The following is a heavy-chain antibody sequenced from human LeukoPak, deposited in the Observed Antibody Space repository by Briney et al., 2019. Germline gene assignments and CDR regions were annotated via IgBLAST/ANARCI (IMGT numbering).Heavy chain of an antibody. V-gene: IGHV1-69*13. CDR3: ARGGYCSSTSCFEYYYYYYYMDV. J-gene: IGHJ6*03. CDR1: GGTFSSYA. D-gene: IGHD2-2*01. CDR2: IIPIFGTA. Sequence: SVKVSCKASGGTFSSYAISWVRQAPGQGLEWMGGIIPIFGTANYAQKFQGRVTITADESTSTAYMELSSLRSEDTAVYYCARGGYCSSTSCFEYYYYYYYMDVWGKGTTVTVSS.